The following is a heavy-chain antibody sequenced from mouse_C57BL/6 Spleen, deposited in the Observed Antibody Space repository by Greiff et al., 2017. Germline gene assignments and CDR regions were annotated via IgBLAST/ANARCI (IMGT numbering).Heavy chain of an antibody. CDR2: INPSSGYT. J-gene: IGHJ3*01. Sequence: QVQLQQSGAELARPGASVKMSCKASGYTFTSYTMHWVKQRPGQGLEWIGYINPSSGYTKYNQKFKDKATLTADKSSSTAYMQLSSLTSEDSAVYYCARWLDYDAWFAYWGQGTLVTVSA. CDR3: ARWLDYDAWFAY. V-gene: IGHV1-4*01. CDR1: GYTFTSYT. D-gene: IGHD2-4*01.